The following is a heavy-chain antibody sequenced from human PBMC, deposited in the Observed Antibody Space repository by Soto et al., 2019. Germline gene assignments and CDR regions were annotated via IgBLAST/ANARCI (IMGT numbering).Heavy chain of an antibody. CDR1: GFIFSDHY. CDR2: STNKPNNYAT. CDR3: VRGRNGFDH. V-gene: IGHV3-72*01. J-gene: IGHJ4*02. Sequence: EVQLVESGGGLVQPGGPLRLSCTVSGFIFSDHYMDWVRQAPGEGLEWVGRSTNKPNNYATVYAASVKGRVTISRDDSRNLLYLQMNDLETEDTAVYYCVRGRNGFDHWGQGTLVTVSS.